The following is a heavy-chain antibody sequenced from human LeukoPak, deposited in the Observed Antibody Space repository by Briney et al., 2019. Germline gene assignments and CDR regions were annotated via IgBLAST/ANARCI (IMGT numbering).Heavy chain of an antibody. J-gene: IGHJ6*02. D-gene: IGHD3-10*01. CDR1: GFTFSSYS. CDR2: ISSSSSTI. Sequence: PGGSLRLSCAASGFTFSSYSMNWVRQAPGKGLEWVSYISSSSSTIYYADSVKGRFTISRDNAKNSLYLQMNSLRAEDTALYYCAKDTRGYYYYGMDVWGQGTTVTVSS. CDR3: AKDTRGYYYYGMDV. V-gene: IGHV3-48*04.